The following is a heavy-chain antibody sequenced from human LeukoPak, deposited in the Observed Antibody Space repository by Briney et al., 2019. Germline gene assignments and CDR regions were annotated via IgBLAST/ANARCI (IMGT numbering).Heavy chain of an antibody. Sequence: SETLSLTCTVSGGSISSYYWSWIRPPAGKGLEWIGRIYTSGSTNYNPSLKSRVTISVDTSKNQFSLKLSSVTAADTAVYYCARAFYPGYYSYMAVWGKGTTVTVSS. CDR2: IYTSGST. CDR1: GGSISSYY. CDR3: ARAFYPGYYSYMAV. V-gene: IGHV4-4*07. J-gene: IGHJ6*03. D-gene: IGHD3-3*02.